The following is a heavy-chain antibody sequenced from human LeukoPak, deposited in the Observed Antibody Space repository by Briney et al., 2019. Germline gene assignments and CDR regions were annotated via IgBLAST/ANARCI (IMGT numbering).Heavy chain of an antibody. V-gene: IGHV3-64D*06. CDR3: VKGKIWFGELPFFDY. CDR2: ISSNGGST. D-gene: IGHD3-10*01. CDR1: GFTFSSYA. J-gene: IGHJ4*02. Sequence: GGSLRLSCSASGFTFSSYAMHWVRQAPGKGLEYVSAISSNGGSTYYVDSVKGRFTISRDNSKNTLYLQMSRLRAEDTAVYYCVKGKIWFGELPFFDYWGQGTLVTVSS.